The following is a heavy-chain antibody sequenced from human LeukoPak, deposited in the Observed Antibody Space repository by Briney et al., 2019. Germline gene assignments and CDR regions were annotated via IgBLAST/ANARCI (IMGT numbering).Heavy chain of an antibody. Sequence: GGSLRLSCAVSGFTFDDYAMHWVRQVPGKGLEWVSGINWNSDSIGYADSVKGRFTTSRDNAKNSLYLQMNSLRAEDTAVYYCVKDGRRISMIVVVRRGHYFDYWGRGTLVTVSS. CDR3: VKDGRRISMIVVVRRGHYFDY. CDR2: INWNSDSI. J-gene: IGHJ4*02. V-gene: IGHV3-9*01. CDR1: GFTFDDYA. D-gene: IGHD3-22*01.